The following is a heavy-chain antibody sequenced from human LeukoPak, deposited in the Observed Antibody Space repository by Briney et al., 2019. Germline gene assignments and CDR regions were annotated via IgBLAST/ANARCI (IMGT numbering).Heavy chain of an antibody. CDR2: INPSGGST. CDR1: GYTFTGYY. J-gene: IGHJ5*02. CDR3: ARADSGGDSSGYKWFDP. D-gene: IGHD3-22*01. Sequence: ASVKASCKASGYTFTGYYMHWVRQAPGQGLEWMGIINPSGGSTSYAQKFQGRVTMTRDTSTSTLYMELSSLRSEDTAVYYCARADSGGDSSGYKWFDPWGQGTLVTVSS. V-gene: IGHV1-46*01.